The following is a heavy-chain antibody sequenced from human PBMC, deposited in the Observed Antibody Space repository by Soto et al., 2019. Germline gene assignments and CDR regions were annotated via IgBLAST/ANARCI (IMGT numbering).Heavy chain of an antibody. CDR1: GGTFSSYA. V-gene: IGHV1-69*13. CDR2: IIPIFGTA. CDR3: AGGSSGYYYTDYYGMDV. J-gene: IGHJ6*02. D-gene: IGHD3-22*01. Sequence: ASVKVSCKASGGTFSSYAISWVRQAPGQGLEWMGGIIPIFGTANYAQKFQGRVTITADESTSTAYMELSSLRSEDTAVYYCAGGSSGYYYTDYYGMDVWGQGTTVTVSS.